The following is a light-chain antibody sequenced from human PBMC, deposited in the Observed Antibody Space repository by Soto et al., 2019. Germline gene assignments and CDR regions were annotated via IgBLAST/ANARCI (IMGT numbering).Light chain of an antibody. CDR3: QQRSNWPIT. V-gene: IGKV3-11*01. CDR2: DTS. J-gene: IGKJ5*01. Sequence: DIVLTQSPGTLSLSPGERATLSCRASQSLGASYLAWYQQKPGQAPRLLIYDTSYRPPGIPARFSGSGSGTDFTLTISSLEPEDCAVYYCQQRSNWPITFGQGTRLEIK. CDR1: QSLGASY.